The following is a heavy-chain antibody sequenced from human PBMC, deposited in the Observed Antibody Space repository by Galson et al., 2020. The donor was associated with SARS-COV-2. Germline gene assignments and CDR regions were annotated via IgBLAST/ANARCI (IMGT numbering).Heavy chain of an antibody. CDR3: ARDRIQLWSIIDY. CDR1: GCSITSSRDY. V-gene: IGHV4-39*07. CDR2: ITYSRTS. Sequence: SEPLSLTFTVPGCSITSSRDYWGWIRQPPGKGLEWIASITYSRTSYYNKSLNSRVTISVNTSKNQFSLKLSSVSAADTAVYYCARDRIQLWSIIDYWGQGTLVTVSS. D-gene: IGHD5-18*01. J-gene: IGHJ4*02.